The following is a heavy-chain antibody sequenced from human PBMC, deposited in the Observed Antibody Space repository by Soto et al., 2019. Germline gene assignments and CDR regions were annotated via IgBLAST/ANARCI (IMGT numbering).Heavy chain of an antibody. CDR2: ISSSSSTI. J-gene: IGHJ6*02. Sequence: PGGSMSLSWAAAGCTISSYSRNWVRPAPGKGLEWVSYISSSSSTIYYADSVKGRFTISRDNAKNSLYLQMNSLRDEDTAVYYCAREVRAGCSGGSCYRDRADGMDVWGQGTTVTVSS. D-gene: IGHD2-15*01. CDR1: GCTISSYS. CDR3: AREVRAGCSGGSCYRDRADGMDV. V-gene: IGHV3-48*02.